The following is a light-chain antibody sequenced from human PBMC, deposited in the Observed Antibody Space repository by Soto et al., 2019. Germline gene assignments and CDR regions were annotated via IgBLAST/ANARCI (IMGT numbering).Light chain of an antibody. CDR1: QTINSW. V-gene: IGKV1-5*03. CDR2: KAS. CDR3: RQYNSYAYT. J-gene: IGKJ2*01. Sequence: DIQMTQSPSTLSASVGDRVTITCRASQTINSWLAWYQCKPGKAPKLLIYKASSLESGVPSRFSGSGSGTEFTLTISRLQPDDFATYYCRQYNSYAYTFGQGTKLEIK.